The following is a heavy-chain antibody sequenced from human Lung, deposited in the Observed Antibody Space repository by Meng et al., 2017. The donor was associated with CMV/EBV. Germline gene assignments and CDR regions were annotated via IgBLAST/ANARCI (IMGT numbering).Heavy chain of an antibody. Sequence: SLKISCAASGFTFSSYGMHWVRQAPGKGLEWVAVIWYDGSNKYYADSVKGRFTISRDNSKNTLYLQMNSLRAEDTAVYYCAKDHLITIYWGGMDVWGQGTTVTVSS. D-gene: IGHD3-3*01. CDR3: AKDHLITIYWGGMDV. J-gene: IGHJ6*02. V-gene: IGHV3-33*06. CDR2: IWYDGSNK. CDR1: GFTFSSYG.